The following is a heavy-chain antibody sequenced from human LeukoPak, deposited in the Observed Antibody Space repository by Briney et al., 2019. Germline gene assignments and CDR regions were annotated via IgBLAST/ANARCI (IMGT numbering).Heavy chain of an antibody. V-gene: IGHV1-69*05. CDR3: ARDHGSSGWYNY. CDR1: GGTFSSYA. D-gene: IGHD6-19*01. CDR2: IIPIFGTA. Sequence: SVKVSCKASGGTFSSYAISWVRQAPGRGLEWMGRIIPIFGTANYAQKFQGRVTITTDESTSTAYMELSSLRSEDTAVYYCARDHGSSGWYNYWGQGTLVTVSS. J-gene: IGHJ4*02.